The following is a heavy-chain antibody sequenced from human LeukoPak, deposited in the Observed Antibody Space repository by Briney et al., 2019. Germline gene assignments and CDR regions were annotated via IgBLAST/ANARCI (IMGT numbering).Heavy chain of an antibody. CDR3: ARSPHYYDSSGYSALLDY. CDR2: MNPNSGNT. D-gene: IGHD3-22*01. CDR1: GYTFTSYD. J-gene: IGHJ4*02. Sequence: GASVTVSCKASGYTFTSYDINWVRQAACQGLEWMGCMNPNSGNTDYAQKFQGRVTITMNTSISTPYMELSSLRSEYTAVYYCARSPHYYDSSGYSALLDYWGQGTLVTVSS. V-gene: IGHV1-8*03.